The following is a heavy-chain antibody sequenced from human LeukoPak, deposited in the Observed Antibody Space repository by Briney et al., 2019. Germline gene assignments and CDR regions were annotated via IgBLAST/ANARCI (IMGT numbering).Heavy chain of an antibody. V-gene: IGHV4-39*01. CDR2: IYYSGST. Sequence: SETLSLTCTVSGGSISSSRYSWRWFRQPPGKGLEWIGSIYYSGSTYYNPSLKSRVTISVDTSKNQFSLKLSSVTAADTAVYYCARAFSGWYDYWGQGTLVTVSS. D-gene: IGHD6-19*01. CDR3: ARAFSGWYDY. CDR1: GGSISSSRYS. J-gene: IGHJ4*02.